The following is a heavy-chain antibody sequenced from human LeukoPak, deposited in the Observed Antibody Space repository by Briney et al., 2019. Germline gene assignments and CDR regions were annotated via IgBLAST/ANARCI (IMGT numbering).Heavy chain of an antibody. CDR3: AKVLEQQLVPRNFDY. CDR2: IYSGGST. V-gene: IGHV3-53*05. CDR1: GFTVSSNY. J-gene: IGHJ4*02. Sequence: GGSLRLSCAASGFTVSSNYMSWVRQAPGKGLEWVSIIYSGGSTYYADSVKGRFTISRDNSKNTLYLQMNSLRAEDTAVYYCAKVLEQQLVPRNFDYWSQGTLVTVSS. D-gene: IGHD6-13*01.